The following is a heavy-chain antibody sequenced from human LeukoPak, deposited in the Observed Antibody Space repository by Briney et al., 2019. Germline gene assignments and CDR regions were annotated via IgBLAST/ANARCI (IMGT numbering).Heavy chain of an antibody. CDR2: INHSGST. CDR3: ARVGGTNYYYYGMDV. Sequence: SETLSLTCAVYGGSFSGYYWSWIRQPPGKGLEWIGEINHSGSTNYNPSLKSRVTISVDTSKNQFSLKLSSVTAADTAVYYCARVGGTNYYYYGMDVWGQGTTVTVSS. J-gene: IGHJ6*02. D-gene: IGHD1-1*01. CDR1: GGSFSGYY. V-gene: IGHV4-34*01.